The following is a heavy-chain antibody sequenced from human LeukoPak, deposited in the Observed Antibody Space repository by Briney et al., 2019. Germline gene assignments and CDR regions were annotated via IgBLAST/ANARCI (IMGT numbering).Heavy chain of an antibody. J-gene: IGHJ6*02. Sequence: PGGSLRLSCAASGFTLSSYGMHWVRQAPGKGLEWVAVISYDGSNKYYADSVKGRFTISRDNSKNTLYLQMNSLRAEDTAVYYCAKESGSYYYYYGMDVWGQGTTVTVSS. CDR3: AKESGSYYYYYGMDV. D-gene: IGHD1-26*01. CDR1: GFTLSSYG. V-gene: IGHV3-30*18. CDR2: ISYDGSNK.